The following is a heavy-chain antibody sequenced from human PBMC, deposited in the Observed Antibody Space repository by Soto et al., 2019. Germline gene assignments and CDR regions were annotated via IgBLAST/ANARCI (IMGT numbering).Heavy chain of an antibody. CDR3: AREGVAPYYYYGMDV. CDR1: GYTFTRSG. CDR2: ISTYNGDT. J-gene: IGHJ6*02. D-gene: IGHD5-12*01. Sequence: ASVKVSCKASGYTFTRSGISWVRQAPGQGLEWMGWISTYNGDTNYAQTFQGRVTMTTDTSTSTAYMELRSLRSDGTAVYYCAREGVAPYYYYGMDVWGQGTPVTVSS. V-gene: IGHV1-18*01.